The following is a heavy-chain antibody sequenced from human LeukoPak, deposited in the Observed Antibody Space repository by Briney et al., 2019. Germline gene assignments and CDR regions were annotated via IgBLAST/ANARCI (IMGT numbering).Heavy chain of an antibody. Sequence: GASVKVSCKASGYTFTGYYMHWVRQAPGQRLEWMGWVNPNSGGTNYAQKFQGRVTMTRDTSVSTAYMELSRLRSDNTAVYYCARSYSSSIRSQSPFDYWGQGTLVTVSS. J-gene: IGHJ4*02. V-gene: IGHV1-2*02. D-gene: IGHD6-6*01. CDR1: GYTFTGYY. CDR3: ARSYSSSIRSQSPFDY. CDR2: VNPNSGGT.